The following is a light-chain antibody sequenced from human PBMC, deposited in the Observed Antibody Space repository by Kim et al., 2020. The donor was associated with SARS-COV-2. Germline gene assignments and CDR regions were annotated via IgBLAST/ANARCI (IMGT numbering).Light chain of an antibody. Sequence: GKTVTISCTRSGGSIDDTYVQWYQQRPGGVPTTVIYEDDQRPSGVSDRFSGSIDNSSNSASLTISGLRTEDEADYYCQSYNRDNVLFGGGTQLTVL. CDR3: QSYNRDNVL. CDR1: GGSIDDTY. V-gene: IGLV6-57*03. CDR2: EDD. J-gene: IGLJ2*01.